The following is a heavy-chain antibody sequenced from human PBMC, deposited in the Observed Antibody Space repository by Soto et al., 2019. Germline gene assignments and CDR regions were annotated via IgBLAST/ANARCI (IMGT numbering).Heavy chain of an antibody. V-gene: IGHV4-4*07. Sequence: SETLSLTCTVSGGSISSYYWSWIRQPAGKGLEWIGRIYTSGSTNYNPSLKSRVTISVDTSKNQFSLKLSSVTAADTAVYYCAREDCSGGSCSQGWFDPWGQGTLVTVSS. CDR3: AREDCSGGSCSQGWFDP. J-gene: IGHJ5*02. CDR1: GGSISSYY. D-gene: IGHD2-15*01. CDR2: IYTSGST.